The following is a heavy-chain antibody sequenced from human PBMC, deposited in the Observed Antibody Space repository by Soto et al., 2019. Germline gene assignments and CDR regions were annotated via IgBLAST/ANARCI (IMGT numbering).Heavy chain of an antibody. V-gene: IGHV4-30-4*01. CDR2: IYYSGST. D-gene: IGHD3-22*01. Sequence: SETLSLTXTVSGGSISSGDYYWSWIRQPPGKGLEWIGYIYYSGSTYYNPSLKSRVTISVDTSKNQFSLKLSSVTAADTAVYYCARAHYYDSSGLLDYWGQGTLVTVSS. CDR3: ARAHYYDSSGLLDY. J-gene: IGHJ4*02. CDR1: GGSISSGDYY.